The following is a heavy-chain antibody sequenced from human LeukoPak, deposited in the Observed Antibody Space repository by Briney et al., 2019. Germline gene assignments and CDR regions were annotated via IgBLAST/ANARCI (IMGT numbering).Heavy chain of an antibody. J-gene: IGHJ4*02. Sequence: ASVKVSCKASGYTFTGYLHWMRQAPGQGLEWMGGINPNSGATNYAQKFQGRVTMTSDTSISTAYMELSRLRSDDTAVYYCARVQYSGSAALDYWGQGTLVTVSS. CDR1: GYTFTGY. CDR2: INPNSGAT. D-gene: IGHD6-6*01. V-gene: IGHV1-2*02. CDR3: ARVQYSGSAALDY.